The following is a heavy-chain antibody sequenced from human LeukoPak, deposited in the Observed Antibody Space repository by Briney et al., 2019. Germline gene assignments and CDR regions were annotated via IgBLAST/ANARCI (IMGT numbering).Heavy chain of an antibody. CDR1: GFTFSSYG. V-gene: IGHV3-23*01. CDR2: ISGSGGST. CDR3: AKKGSLNYYDSSGYFFLADY. D-gene: IGHD3-22*01. Sequence: GGTLRLSCAASGFTFSSYGMSWVRQAPGKGLGWVSAISGSGGSTYYADSVKGRFTISRDNSKNTLYLQMNSLRAEDTAVYYCAKKGSLNYYDSSGYFFLADYWGQGTLVTVSS. J-gene: IGHJ4*02.